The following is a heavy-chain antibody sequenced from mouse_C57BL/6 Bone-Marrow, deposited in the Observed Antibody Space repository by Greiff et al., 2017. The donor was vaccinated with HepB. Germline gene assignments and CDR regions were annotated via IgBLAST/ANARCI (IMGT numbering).Heavy chain of an antibody. CDR3: ARRSNRDY. D-gene: IGHD2-5*01. Sequence: QVQLQQSGPGLVQPSQCLSITCTVSGFSLTSYGVHWVRQSPGKGLEWLGVICSGGSTDYNAAFISRLSINKDNYKSQVFIKMNSLQANYTAIYYCARRSNRDYWGQGTSVTVSS. CDR2: ICSGGST. V-gene: IGHV2-2*02. J-gene: IGHJ4*01. CDR1: GFSLTSYG.